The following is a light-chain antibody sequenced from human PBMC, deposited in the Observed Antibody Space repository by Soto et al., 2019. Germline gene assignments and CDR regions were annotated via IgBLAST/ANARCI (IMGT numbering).Light chain of an antibody. CDR2: EVY. CDR1: NSDVGGYDR. Sequence: QSALTQPASVSGSPGQSITISCTGTNSDVGGYDRVSWYQHHPGKAPKLLIFEVYNRPSGISDRFSGSKSGDTASLTISGLQVEDEGHYFCSSYTSASALAIFGGGTKLTVL. J-gene: IGLJ2*01. CDR3: SSYTSASALAI. V-gene: IGLV2-14*01.